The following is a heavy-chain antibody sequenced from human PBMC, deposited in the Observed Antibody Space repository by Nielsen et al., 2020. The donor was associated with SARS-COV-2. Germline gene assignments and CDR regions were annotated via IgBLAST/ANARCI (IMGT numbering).Heavy chain of an antibody. CDR1: GFAFTDYT. Sequence: SLKISCAASGFAFTDYTMHWVRQAPGKGLEWVSGISWDSGFKVYAASVKGRFTISRDNARNSLYLQMSSLRPEDTAFYYCARGPRWDYGLGSYGWWGQGTLVTVSS. J-gene: IGHJ4*02. CDR3: ARGPRWDYGLGSYGW. CDR2: ISWDSGFK. V-gene: IGHV3-9*01. D-gene: IGHD3-10*01.